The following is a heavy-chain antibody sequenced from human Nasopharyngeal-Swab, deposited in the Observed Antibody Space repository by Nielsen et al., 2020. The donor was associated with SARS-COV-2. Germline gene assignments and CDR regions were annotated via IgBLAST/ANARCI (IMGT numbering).Heavy chain of an antibody. D-gene: IGHD3-22*01. CDR2: ISWDGGST. V-gene: IGHV3-43*01. J-gene: IGHJ3*02. Sequence: GGSLRLSCAASGFTFDDYTMHWVRQAPGKGLEWVSLISWDGGSTYYADSVKGRFTISRDNSKNSLYLQMNSLRAEDTALYYCAKIHDSSGYYSDAFDIWGQGTMVTVSS. CDR3: AKIHDSSGYYSDAFDI. CDR1: GFTFDDYT.